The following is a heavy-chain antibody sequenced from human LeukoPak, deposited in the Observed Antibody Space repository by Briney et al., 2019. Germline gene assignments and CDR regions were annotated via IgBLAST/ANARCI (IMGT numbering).Heavy chain of an antibody. CDR2: ISSSSSYI. CDR3: ARFILPPNEGMIVVANQYYFDY. Sequence: GGSLRLSCAASGFTFSSYSMNWVRQALGKGLEWVSSISSSSSYIYYADSVKGRFTISRDNAKNSLYLQMNSLRAEDTAVYYCARFILPPNEGMIVVANQYYFDYWGQGTLVTVSS. D-gene: IGHD3-22*01. V-gene: IGHV3-21*01. CDR1: GFTFSSYS. J-gene: IGHJ4*02.